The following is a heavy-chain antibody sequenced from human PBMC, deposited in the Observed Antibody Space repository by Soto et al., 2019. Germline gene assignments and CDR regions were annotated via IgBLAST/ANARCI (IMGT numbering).Heavy chain of an antibody. Sequence: GSLRLSCAASGFTFSSYAMSWVRQAPGKGLEWVSAISGSGGSTYYADSVKGRFTISRDNSKNTLYLQMNSLRAEDTAVYYCAKDRRNTYYYDSSANDYWGQGTLVTVS. CDR1: GFTFSSYA. D-gene: IGHD3-22*01. J-gene: IGHJ4*02. CDR2: ISGSGGST. CDR3: AKDRRNTYYYDSSANDY. V-gene: IGHV3-23*01.